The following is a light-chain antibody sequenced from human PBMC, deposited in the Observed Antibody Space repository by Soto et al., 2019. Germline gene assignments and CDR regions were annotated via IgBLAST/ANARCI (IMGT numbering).Light chain of an antibody. CDR3: QSYDMSLNNHV. CDR2: RNN. Sequence: QSVLTQPPSASGTPGQRVTISCSGSSSNIGSNYVYWYQQLPGTAPKLLIYRNNQRPSGVPDRFSGSKSGTSASLAISGLRSEDEADYYCQSYDMSLNNHVFGTGTKLTVL. CDR1: SSNIGSNY. V-gene: IGLV1-47*01. J-gene: IGLJ1*01.